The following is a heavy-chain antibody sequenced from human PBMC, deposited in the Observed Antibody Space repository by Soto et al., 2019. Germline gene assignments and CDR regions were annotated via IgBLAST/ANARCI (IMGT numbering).Heavy chain of an antibody. Sequence: QVQLQESGPGLVKPSQTLSLTCTVSGGSISSGGYYWSWIRQHPGKGLEWIGYIYYSGSTYYNPSLKSRVTIPGDPSKNQFSLRLGFVPAADTALFYWARVPDYLDSSGYSLRNGYFVLWGRAPLVTVSS. D-gene: IGHD3-22*01. V-gene: IGHV4-31*03. CDR2: IYYSGST. J-gene: IGHJ2*01. CDR1: GGSISSGGYY. CDR3: ARVPDYLDSSGYSLRNGYFVL.